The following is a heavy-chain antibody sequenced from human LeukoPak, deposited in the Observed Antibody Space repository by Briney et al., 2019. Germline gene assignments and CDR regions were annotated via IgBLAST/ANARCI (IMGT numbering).Heavy chain of an antibody. CDR3: AREEGGKLGIDYYFDY. CDR1: GFTFSSYW. CDR2: IKQDGSEK. V-gene: IGHV3-7*01. Sequence: GSLRLSCAAPGFTFSSYWMSWVRQAPGKGLEWVANIKQDGSEKYYVDSVKGRFTISRDNAKNSLYLQMNSLRAEDTAMYYCAREEGGKLGIDYYFDYWGQGTLVTVSS. D-gene: IGHD7-27*01. J-gene: IGHJ4*02.